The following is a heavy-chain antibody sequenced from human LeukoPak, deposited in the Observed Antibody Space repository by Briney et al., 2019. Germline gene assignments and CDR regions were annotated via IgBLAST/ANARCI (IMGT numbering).Heavy chain of an antibody. CDR1: GFTFSSFG. D-gene: IGHD2-2*02. J-gene: IGHJ4*02. CDR3: AKGRYCTSSTCYIPEAYDY. Sequence: PGGSLRLSCAASGFTFSSFGMHWVRQAPGKGLEWVAFISYDGSNKYYEDSVKGRFTMSRDYSKNALYLQMNSLRAEDTAVYYCAKGRYCTSSTCYIPEAYDYWGQGTLVTVSS. CDR2: ISYDGSNK. V-gene: IGHV3-30*18.